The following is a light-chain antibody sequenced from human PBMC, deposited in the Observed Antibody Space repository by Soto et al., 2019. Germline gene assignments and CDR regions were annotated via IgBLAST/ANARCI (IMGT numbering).Light chain of an antibody. V-gene: IGKV3-15*01. Sequence: DIVMTQSPATLSASPGETVTLSCRASQTVYNNLAWYQQKPGQAPRLLIFDASTRAPGLPARFSGSGSGTEFTLTISSLQSEEFAVYYCQQYNIWPPKFIFGQGTKLEI. J-gene: IGKJ2*01. CDR3: QQYNIWPPKFI. CDR2: DAS. CDR1: QTVYNN.